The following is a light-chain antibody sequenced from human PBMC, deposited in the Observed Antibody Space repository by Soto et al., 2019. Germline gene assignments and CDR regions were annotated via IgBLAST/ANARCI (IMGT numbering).Light chain of an antibody. CDR1: QSISSW. V-gene: IGKV1-5*03. Sequence: DIQMTQSPSTLSASVGDRVTITCRASQSISSWLAWYQQKPGKAPKSLIYKASSLESGVPSRFSGSGYGTEFTLTISSLQPDDFATYYCQQYNSYPITFGQGTRLEIK. J-gene: IGKJ5*01. CDR3: QQYNSYPIT. CDR2: KAS.